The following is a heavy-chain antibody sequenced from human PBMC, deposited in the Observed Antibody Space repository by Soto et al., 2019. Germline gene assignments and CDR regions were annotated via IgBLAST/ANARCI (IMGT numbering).Heavy chain of an antibody. J-gene: IGHJ5*02. D-gene: IGHD3-10*01. V-gene: IGHV3-23*01. Sequence: QAVGSLRLSCAASAISFNTYGVTWVRQAPGKGLEWVSTVTVTGGSTYYADSVKGRFTISRDRSNYTVSLLLNSLRVEDTAIYYCAGQRSPEGWFDPWGQGTLVTVSS. CDR3: AGQRSPEGWFDP. CDR2: VTVTGGST. CDR1: AISFNTYG.